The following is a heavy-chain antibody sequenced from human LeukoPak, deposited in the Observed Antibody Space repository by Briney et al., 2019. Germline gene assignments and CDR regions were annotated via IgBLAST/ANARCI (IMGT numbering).Heavy chain of an antibody. CDR3: ARGLDGYCFDM. D-gene: IGHD3-22*01. V-gene: IGHV3-23*01. Sequence: GGSLRLSCAASGFTFSSYAMSWARQAPGKGLGWVSVIFSGGTTSYADSVKGRFTISRDNSKNTLYLQMNSLRGEDTAVYYCARGLDGYCFDMWGQGTMVTVSS. CDR1: GFTFSSYA. J-gene: IGHJ3*02. CDR2: IFSGGTT.